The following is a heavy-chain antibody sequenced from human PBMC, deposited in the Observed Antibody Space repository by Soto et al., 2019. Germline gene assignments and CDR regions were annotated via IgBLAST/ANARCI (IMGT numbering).Heavy chain of an antibody. CDR3: AKILGGPHVLLWFGELPRAFDY. J-gene: IGHJ4*02. D-gene: IGHD3-10*01. Sequence: GGSLRLSCAASGFTFSSYAMSWVRQAPGKGLEWVSAISGSGGSTYYADSVKGRFTISRDNSKNTLYLQMNSLRAEDTAVYYCAKILGGPHVLLWFGELPRAFDYWGQGTLVTVSS. V-gene: IGHV3-23*01. CDR1: GFTFSSYA. CDR2: ISGSGGST.